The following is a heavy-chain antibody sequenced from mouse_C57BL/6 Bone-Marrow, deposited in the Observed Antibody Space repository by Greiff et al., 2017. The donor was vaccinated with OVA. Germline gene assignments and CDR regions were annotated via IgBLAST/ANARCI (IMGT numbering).Heavy chain of an antibody. CDR3: ARWFDWSMDY. V-gene: IGHV1-19*01. CDR1: GYTFTDYY. D-gene: IGHD1-1*02. Sequence: EVQLQQSGPVLVKPGASVKLSCKASGYTFTDYYMNWVKQSHGKSLEWIGVINPYNGGTSYNQKFKGKATLTVDKSSSTAYMELNSLTSEDSAVSYCARWFDWSMDYWGQGTSVTGSS. J-gene: IGHJ4*01. CDR2: INPYNGGT.